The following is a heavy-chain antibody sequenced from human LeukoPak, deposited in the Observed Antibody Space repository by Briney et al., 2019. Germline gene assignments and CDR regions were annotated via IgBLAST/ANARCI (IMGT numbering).Heavy chain of an antibody. V-gene: IGHV3-30-3*01. CDR3: ARVDGSSGWFPDY. Sequence: PGGSLRLSCAASGFTFSSYAMHWVRQAPGKGLEWVAVISYDGSNKYYADSVKGRFTISRDNSKNTLYLQVNSLRAEDTAVYYCARVDGSSGWFPDYWGQGTLVTVSS. CDR1: GFTFSSYA. CDR2: ISYDGSNK. J-gene: IGHJ4*02. D-gene: IGHD6-19*01.